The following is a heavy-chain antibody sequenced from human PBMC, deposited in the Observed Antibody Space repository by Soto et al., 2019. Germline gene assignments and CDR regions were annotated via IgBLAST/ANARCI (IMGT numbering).Heavy chain of an antibody. CDR1: GGSISSSSYY. D-gene: IGHD6-25*01. V-gene: IGHV4-39*01. CDR3: ARIGGYHGPLDY. J-gene: IGHJ4*02. Sequence: SETLSLTCTVSGGSISSSSYYWGWIRQPPGKGLEWIGRIYYSGNTYYNPSLKSRVTISVDTSKSQFSLKLTSVTAADRAVYYCARIGGYHGPLDYWGQGTPVTVSS. CDR2: IYYSGNT.